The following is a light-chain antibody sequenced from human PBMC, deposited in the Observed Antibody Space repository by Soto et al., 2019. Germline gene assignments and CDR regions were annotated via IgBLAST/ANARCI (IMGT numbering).Light chain of an antibody. J-gene: IGKJ1*01. Sequence: DIQMTQSPSSLSASVGDRVTITCRASQSISSYLNWYQQKPGKAPKLLIYAASSLQSGVPSRFSGSGSGTDFTLTISSLQPEDFATYYCQQGSSFPWTFGQGTKVEIK. V-gene: IGKV1-39*01. CDR2: AAS. CDR1: QSISSY. CDR3: QQGSSFPWT.